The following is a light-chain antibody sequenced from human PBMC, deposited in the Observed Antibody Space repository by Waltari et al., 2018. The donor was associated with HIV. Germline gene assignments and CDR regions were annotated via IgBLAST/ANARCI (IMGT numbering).Light chain of an antibody. Sequence: QTVVTQEPSFSVSPGGTVTLTCGLSSGSVSTSYYPSWYQQTPGQAQRTLMYGTNPRSAGVPDRFSGSILGNKAALTVTGAQADDESDYDCVRNMCSGISEFGGGTKLTVL. CDR2: GTN. V-gene: IGLV8-61*01. CDR1: SGSVSTSYY. CDR3: VRNMCSGISE. J-gene: IGLJ3*02.